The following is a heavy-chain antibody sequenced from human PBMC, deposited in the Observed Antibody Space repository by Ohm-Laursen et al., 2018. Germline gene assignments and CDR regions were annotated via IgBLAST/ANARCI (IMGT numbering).Heavy chain of an antibody. CDR3: ARATLPYWYFDL. J-gene: IGHJ2*01. CDR1: GFTFSSYS. V-gene: IGHV3-21*01. D-gene: IGHD5/OR15-5a*01. Sequence: SLRLSCAASGFTFSSYSMNWVRQAPGKGLEWVSSISSSDSYIYYADSVKGRFTISRDNAKNSLYLQVNSLRAEDTAVYYCARATLPYWYFDLWGRGTLVTVSS. CDR2: ISSSDSYI.